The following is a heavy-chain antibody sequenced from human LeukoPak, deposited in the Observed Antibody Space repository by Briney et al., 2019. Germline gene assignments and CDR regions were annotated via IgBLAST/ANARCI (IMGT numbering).Heavy chain of an antibody. CDR2: LGADGSGT. D-gene: IGHD2-8*02. Sequence: PGGSLRLSCAASGFTFSRYAMQWVRQAPGKGLVWVSRLGADGSGTNYADSVKGRFTISRDNAKNTVYLQMSSLRAEDTAVYYCARDGFTGPRTAYLDHWGQGTLVTVSS. J-gene: IGHJ4*01. CDR1: GFTFSRYA. CDR3: ARDGFTGPRTAYLDH. V-gene: IGHV3-74*01.